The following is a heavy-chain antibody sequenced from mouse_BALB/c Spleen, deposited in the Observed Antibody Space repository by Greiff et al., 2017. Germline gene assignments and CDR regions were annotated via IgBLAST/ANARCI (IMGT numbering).Heavy chain of an antibody. CDR1: GFTFSSYG. CDR3: ARPGFTTVVATDWFAY. D-gene: IGHD1-1*01. V-gene: IGHV5-6*01. J-gene: IGHJ3*01. Sequence: EVQGVESGGDLVKPGGSLKLSCAASGFTFSSYGMSWVRQTPDKRLEWVATISSGGSYTYYPDSVKGRFTISRDNAKNTLYLQMSSLKSEDTAMYYCARPGFTTVVATDWFAYWGQGTLVTVSA. CDR2: ISSGGSYT.